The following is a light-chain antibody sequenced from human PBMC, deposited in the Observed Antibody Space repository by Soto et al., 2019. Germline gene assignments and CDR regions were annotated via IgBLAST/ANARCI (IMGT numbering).Light chain of an antibody. Sequence: EIVLTQSPGTLSVSPGEGATLSCRASQRISISYLAWYQQKPGQAPRLLIYDASNRATGIPARFSGSGSGTDFTLTISSLEPEDFAVYYCQQRSNWPPITFGQGTRLEI. V-gene: IGKV3-11*01. J-gene: IGKJ5*01. CDR1: QRISISY. CDR3: QQRSNWPPIT. CDR2: DAS.